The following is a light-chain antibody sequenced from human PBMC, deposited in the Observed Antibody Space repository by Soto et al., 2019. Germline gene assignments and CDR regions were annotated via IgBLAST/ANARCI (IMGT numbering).Light chain of an antibody. CDR1: QSIRHY. J-gene: IGKJ1*01. V-gene: IGKV1-5*01. CDR3: QHHNTDSLT. Sequence: IQMTQSPPTLSASVGDRVTITCRASQSIRHYLAWYQQMPGKAPKLLIYGASSLQSGVPSRFSGSGSGTEFTLTISSLQPDDFATHFCQHHNTDSLTFGQGTKVDIK. CDR2: GAS.